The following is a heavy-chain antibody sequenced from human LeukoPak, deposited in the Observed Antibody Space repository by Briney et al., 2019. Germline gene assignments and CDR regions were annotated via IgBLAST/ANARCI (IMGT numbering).Heavy chain of an antibody. V-gene: IGHV3-30-3*01. J-gene: IGHJ4*02. Sequence: GGSLRLSCAASGFTFSSHWMTWVRQAPGKGLEWVAVISYDGSNKYYADSVKGRFTISRDNSKDTLYLQMNSLRAEDTAVYYCATLGDHSSGWYPDYWGQGTLVTVSS. CDR2: ISYDGSNK. CDR1: GFTFSSHW. CDR3: ATLGDHSSGWYPDY. D-gene: IGHD6-19*01.